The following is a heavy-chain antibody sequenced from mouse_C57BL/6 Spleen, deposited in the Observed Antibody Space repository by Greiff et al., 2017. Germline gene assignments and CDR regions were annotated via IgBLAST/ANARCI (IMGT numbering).Heavy chain of an antibody. CDR3: ARSPHYYGSVYWYFDV. D-gene: IGHD1-1*01. CDR1: GYTFTSYW. J-gene: IGHJ1*03. V-gene: IGHV1-61*01. Sequence: QVQLQQPGAELVRPGSSVKLSCKASGYTFTSYWMDWVKQRPGQGLEWIGNIYPSDSETHYNQKFKDKATLTVDTSSSTAYMQLSSLTSEDSAVYYCARSPHYYGSVYWYFDVWGTGPTVTVSS. CDR2: IYPSDSET.